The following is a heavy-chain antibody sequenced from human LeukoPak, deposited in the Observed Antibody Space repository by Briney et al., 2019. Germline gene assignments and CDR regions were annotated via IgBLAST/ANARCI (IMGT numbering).Heavy chain of an antibody. Sequence: SETLSLTCTVSGGSINNFYWTWIRHRPGKGLEWIGYVSYSGKTDYNPSLKSRVTISVETSKSQSFLKLTSVTAADTAMYYCARDIGITVFGVVTHGALDIWGQGTMVTVSS. CDR3: ARDIGITVFGVVTHGALDI. V-gene: IGHV4-59*01. CDR2: VSYSGKT. CDR1: GGSINNFY. D-gene: IGHD3-3*01. J-gene: IGHJ3*02.